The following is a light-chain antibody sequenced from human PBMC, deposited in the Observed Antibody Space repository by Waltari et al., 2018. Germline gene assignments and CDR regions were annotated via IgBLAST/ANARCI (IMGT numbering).Light chain of an antibody. CDR1: DVGNKY. CDR3: QAWDSGTGV. Sequence: YELTQPPSVSVSPGQAANIACSGDDVGNKYTSWFQQKPGHSPVLVIFEDNKRPPGIPERFSASNSGNIATLTISETQPMDEADYYFQAWDSGTGVFGTGTKVTVL. V-gene: IGLV3-1*01. J-gene: IGLJ1*01. CDR2: EDN.